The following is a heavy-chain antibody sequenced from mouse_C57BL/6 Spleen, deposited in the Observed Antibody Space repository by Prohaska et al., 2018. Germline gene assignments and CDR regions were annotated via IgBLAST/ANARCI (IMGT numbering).Heavy chain of an antibody. CDR3: ARDTSGFYFDY. Sequence: QVQLQQPGAELVKPGASVKLSCKASGYTFTSYWMQWVKQRPGQGLEWIGEIDPSDSYTNYNQKFKGKATLTVDTSSSTAYMQLSSLTSEDSAVYYCARDTSGFYFDYWGQGTTLTVSS. D-gene: IGHD1-3*01. CDR1: GYTFTSYW. J-gene: IGHJ2*01. V-gene: IGHV1-50*01. CDR2: IDPSDSYT.